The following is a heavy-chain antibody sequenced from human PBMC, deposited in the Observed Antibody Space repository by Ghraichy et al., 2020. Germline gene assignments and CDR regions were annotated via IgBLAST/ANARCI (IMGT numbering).Heavy chain of an antibody. CDR1: GGSLSNYY. Sequence: SETLYLMCTVSGGSLSNYYWTWIRQSAGKRLEWIGRIHTSGITNYNPSLKSRVTMSVDTSKNQFSLKVSSVTAADTAVYYCARVSVDGYNRHFDYWGQGTLVTVSS. D-gene: IGHD5-24*01. CDR2: IHTSGIT. CDR3: ARVSVDGYNRHFDY. V-gene: IGHV4-4*07. J-gene: IGHJ4*02.